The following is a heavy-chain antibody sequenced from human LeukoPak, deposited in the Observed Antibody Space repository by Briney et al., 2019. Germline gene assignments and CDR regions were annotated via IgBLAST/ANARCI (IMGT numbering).Heavy chain of an antibody. Sequence: GGSLRLSCAASGFTFSDYYMSWIRQAPGKGLEWVSYISGSSSDTNYADSLKGRFTISRDNAKSSLHLQMNSLRAEDTAVYYCVRDILRPWSLYYYDLWGPGALVTVSS. CDR1: GFTFSDYY. CDR3: VRDILRPWSLYYYDL. D-gene: IGHD1-1*01. V-gene: IGHV3-11*06. CDR2: ISGSSSDT. J-gene: IGHJ4*02.